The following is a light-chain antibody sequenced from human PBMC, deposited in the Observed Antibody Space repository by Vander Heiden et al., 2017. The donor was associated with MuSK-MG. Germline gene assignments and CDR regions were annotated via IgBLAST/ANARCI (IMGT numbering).Light chain of an antibody. J-gene: IGLJ2*01. V-gene: IGLV1-40*01. Sequence: QSVLTQPPSVSGAPGPRVTLSCTGSNSNIGAGFAVHWYQHLPGTAPKLLIYDYDNRPSGVADRFSGSKSGTSASLAITGLQADDEADYYCQSYDKTLSVVVFGGGTKLTVL. CDR3: QSYDKTLSVVV. CDR2: DYD. CDR1: NSNIGAGFA.